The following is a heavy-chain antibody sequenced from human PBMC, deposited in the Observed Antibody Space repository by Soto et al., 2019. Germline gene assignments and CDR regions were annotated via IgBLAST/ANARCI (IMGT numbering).Heavy chain of an antibody. CDR2: ITSSSSYV. J-gene: IGHJ5*02. CDR3: ARDLNYDYIWGSFRADWFDP. CDR1: GFTFSSYT. D-gene: IGHD3-16*02. Sequence: GGSLRLSYAASGFTFSSYTMNWVRQAPGKGLEWVSSITSSSSYVYYADSVKGRFTISRDNAKNSLYLQMNSLRVEDTAVYYCARDLNYDYIWGSFRADWFDPWGQGTLVTVSS. V-gene: IGHV3-21*01.